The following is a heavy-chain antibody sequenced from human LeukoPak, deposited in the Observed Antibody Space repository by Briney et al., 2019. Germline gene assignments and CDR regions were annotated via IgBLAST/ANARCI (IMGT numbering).Heavy chain of an antibody. V-gene: IGHV3-21*01. J-gene: IGHJ4*02. CDR3: TRGLIPRHGSRSSDF. D-gene: IGHD3-16*01. Sequence: PGGSLRLSCAASGFTFSSYSMNWVRQAPGKGLEWVSSISSSSSYIYYADSVKGRFTISRDNSENTLYLQMSSLRAEDTAVYFCTRGLIPRHGSRSSDFWGQGTLVTVSS. CDR1: GFTFSSYS. CDR2: ISSSSSYI.